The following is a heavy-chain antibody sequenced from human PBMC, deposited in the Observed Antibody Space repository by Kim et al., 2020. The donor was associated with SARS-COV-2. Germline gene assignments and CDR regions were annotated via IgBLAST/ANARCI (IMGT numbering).Heavy chain of an antibody. J-gene: IGHJ4*02. CDR2: SYI. Sequence: SYIYYADSVKGRFTISRDNAKNSLYLQMNSLRAEDTAVYYCARDGYSYGFWGQGTLVTVSS. D-gene: IGHD5-18*01. CDR3: ARDGYSYGF. V-gene: IGHV3-21*01.